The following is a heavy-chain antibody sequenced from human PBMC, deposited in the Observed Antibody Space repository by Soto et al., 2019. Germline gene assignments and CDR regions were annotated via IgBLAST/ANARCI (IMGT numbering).Heavy chain of an antibody. CDR2: IKQDESEK. CDR3: ARGDYFDRRFDY. J-gene: IGHJ4*02. CDR1: GFTFSSYW. D-gene: IGHD3-22*01. Sequence: GGSLRLSCAASGFTFSSYWMSWVRQAPGKGLEWVATIKQDESEKYYVDSVKGRFTVSRDNAENSLYLQMNSLRAEDTAIYYCARGDYFDRRFDYWGQGTLVTVSS. V-gene: IGHV3-7*03.